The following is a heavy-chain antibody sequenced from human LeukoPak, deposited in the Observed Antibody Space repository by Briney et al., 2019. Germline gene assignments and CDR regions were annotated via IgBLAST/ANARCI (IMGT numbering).Heavy chain of an antibody. D-gene: IGHD5-12*01. CDR3: ARVWLRDYMDV. J-gene: IGHJ6*03. CDR2: ITADGGST. V-gene: IGHV3-23*01. CDR1: GFTFSSYA. Sequence: GGSLRLSCAASGFTFSSYAMNWVRQAPGKGLEWVAAITADGGSTHYTTSVKGRFIISRDTPKNTLSLQMNNLRAEDTAVYSCARVWLRDYMDVWGEGTTVSVSS.